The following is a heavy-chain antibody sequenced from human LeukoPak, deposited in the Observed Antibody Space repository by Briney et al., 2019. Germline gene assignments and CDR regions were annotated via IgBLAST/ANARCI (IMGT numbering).Heavy chain of an antibody. Sequence: SETLSLTCTVSGGSISSYYWSWIRQPPGKGLEWIGYIYYSGSTNYNPSLKSRVTISVDTSKNQFSLKLSSVTAADTAVYYCARGLYSSSGGFDYWGQGTLVTVSS. V-gene: IGHV4-59*01. CDR1: GGSISSYY. J-gene: IGHJ4*02. D-gene: IGHD6-13*01. CDR3: ARGLYSSSGGFDY. CDR2: IYYSGST.